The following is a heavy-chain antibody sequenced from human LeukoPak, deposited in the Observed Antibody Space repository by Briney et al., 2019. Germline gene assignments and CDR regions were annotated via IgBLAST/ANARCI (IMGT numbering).Heavy chain of an antibody. V-gene: IGHV3-23*01. CDR3: AKDSDTSMVYYYYGMDV. CDR1: GFTFSSYA. Sequence: PGGSLRLSCAASGFTFSSYAMSWVRQAPGKGLEWVSVISGSDNSTYYADSVKGRFTISRDNSKNTLYLQMNSLRAEDTAVYYCAKDSDTSMVYYYYGMDVWGQGTTVTVSS. J-gene: IGHJ6*02. CDR2: ISGSDNST. D-gene: IGHD5-18*01.